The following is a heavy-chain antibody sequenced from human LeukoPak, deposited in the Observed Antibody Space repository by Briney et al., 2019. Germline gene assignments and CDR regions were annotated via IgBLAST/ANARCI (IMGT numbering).Heavy chain of an antibody. D-gene: IGHD1-1*01. Sequence: GGSLRLSCAASGFTFSSYAMHWVRQAPGKGLEWVAVISYDGSNKYYADSVKGRFTISRDNSKNTLYLQMNSLRAEDTAVYYCAKRYNWNDGGAFDIWGQGTMVTVSS. CDR2: ISYDGSNK. CDR1: GFTFSSYA. V-gene: IGHV3-30-3*02. CDR3: AKRYNWNDGGAFDI. J-gene: IGHJ3*02.